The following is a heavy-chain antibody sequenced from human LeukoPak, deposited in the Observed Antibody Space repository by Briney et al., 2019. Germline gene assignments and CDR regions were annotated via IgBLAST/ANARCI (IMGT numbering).Heavy chain of an antibody. CDR1: GYTFTSHY. V-gene: IGHV1-46*01. Sequence: ASVKVSCKASGYTFTSHYMHWVRQAPEQGLEWMGIINPSGGSTSYAQKFQGRVTMTRDMSTRTDYMELSSLGYEDTAVYYCARDVGSTSSWWFDPWGQGTLVIVSS. CDR3: ARDVGSTSSWWFDP. J-gene: IGHJ5*02. D-gene: IGHD2-2*01. CDR2: INPSGGST.